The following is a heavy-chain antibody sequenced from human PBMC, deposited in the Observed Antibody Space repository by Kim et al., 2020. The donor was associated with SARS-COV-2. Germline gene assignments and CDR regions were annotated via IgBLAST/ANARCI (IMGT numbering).Heavy chain of an antibody. J-gene: IGHJ4*02. V-gene: IGHV3-33*01. CDR1: GFTFSAYA. CDR3: ARDRGYSGYVGLGGFDY. Sequence: GGSLRLSCAASGFTFSAYAMHWVRQAPGKGLEWVAVIWNDGSNTHYADSVKGRFTILRDNPKNTLYLQMNSLRAEDTAVYYCARDRGYSGYVGLGGFDYWGQGTLVTVSS. CDR2: IWNDGSNT. D-gene: IGHD5-12*01.